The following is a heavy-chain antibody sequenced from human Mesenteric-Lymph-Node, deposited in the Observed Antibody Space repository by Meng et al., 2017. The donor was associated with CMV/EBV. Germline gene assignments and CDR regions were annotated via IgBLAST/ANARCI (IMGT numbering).Heavy chain of an antibody. CDR1: GFTFDDYG. CDR3: ASCSSTSCYGY. CDR2: ISSSSSYI. Sequence: GESLKISCAASGFTFDDYGMIWVRLAPGKGLEWVSSISSSSSYIYYADSVKGRFTISRDNAKNSLYLQMNSLRAEDTAVYYCASCSSTSCYGYWGQGTLVTVSS. V-gene: IGHV3-21*01. J-gene: IGHJ4*02. D-gene: IGHD2-2*01.